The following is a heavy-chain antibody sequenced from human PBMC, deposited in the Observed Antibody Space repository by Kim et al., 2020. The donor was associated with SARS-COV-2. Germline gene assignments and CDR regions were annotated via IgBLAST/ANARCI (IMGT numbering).Heavy chain of an antibody. Sequence: ASVKVSCKASGYTFTNYYMHWVRQAPGQGLEWMGIINPSSGSTAYAQKFQGRVTMTRDTSTNTVYMDLSSLRSEDTAVYYCAKGHTPLSSGWYHGLDYWGQGTLVTVSS. CDR2: INPSSGST. D-gene: IGHD6-19*01. J-gene: IGHJ4*02. CDR3: AKGHTPLSSGWYHGLDY. V-gene: IGHV1-46*01. CDR1: GYTFTNYY.